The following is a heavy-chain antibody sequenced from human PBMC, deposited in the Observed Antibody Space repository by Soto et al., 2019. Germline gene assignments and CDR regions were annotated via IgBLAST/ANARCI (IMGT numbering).Heavy chain of an antibody. Sequence: QVQLVESGGGVVQPGRSLRLSCAASGFTFSSYAMQWVRQAPGKGLAWVAVISYDGSNKYYADSVKGRFTISRDNSKKTRYWQMNSLRAEDTDVYYCARGEDDSSCYYFGVFDYWGQGTLVTVSS. CDR2: ISYDGSNK. D-gene: IGHD3-22*01. V-gene: IGHV3-30-3*01. J-gene: IGHJ4*02. CDR1: GFTFSSYA. CDR3: ARGEDDSSCYYFGVFDY.